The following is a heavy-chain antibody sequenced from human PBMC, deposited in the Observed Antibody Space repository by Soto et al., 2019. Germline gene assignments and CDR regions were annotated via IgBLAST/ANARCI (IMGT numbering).Heavy chain of an antibody. CDR1: GYTFTSYY. D-gene: IGHD2-21*02. CDR3: AREDTLYCGGDCYKNWFDP. J-gene: IGHJ5*02. CDR2: INPSGGST. V-gene: IGHV1-46*01. Sequence: GASVKVSCKASGYTFTSYYMHWVRQAPGQGLEWMGIINPSGGSTSYAQKFQGRVTMTRDTSTSTVYMELSSLRSEDTAVYYCAREDTLYCGGDCYKNWFDPWGQGTLVNVSS.